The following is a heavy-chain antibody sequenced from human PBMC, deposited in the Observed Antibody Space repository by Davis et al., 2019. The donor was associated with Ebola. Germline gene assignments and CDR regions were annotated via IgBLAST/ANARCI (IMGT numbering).Heavy chain of an antibody. CDR1: GGSISSYY. J-gene: IGHJ4*02. V-gene: IGHV4-59*12. Sequence: MPSETLSLTCTVSGGSISSYYWSWIRQPPGKGLEWIGYIYYSGSTNYNPSLKSRVTISVDTSKNQFSLKLTSVTAADTAVYYCARGSSIAAAGTGYHFDYWGQGTLVTVSS. CDR3: ARGSSIAAAGTGYHFDY. CDR2: IYYSGST. D-gene: IGHD6-13*01.